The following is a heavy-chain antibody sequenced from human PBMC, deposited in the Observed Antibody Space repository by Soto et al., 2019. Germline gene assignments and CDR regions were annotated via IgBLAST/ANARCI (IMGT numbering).Heavy chain of an antibody. CDR3: AQTHYDYTQASPYGAFDI. Sequence: VSGPTLVNPTQTLTLTCTFSGFSLSISGVGVGWIRQPPGKALEWLALIYWDDDKRYSPSLKSRLTITKDTSKNQVVLTMTNMHPVDTATFYCAQTHYDYTQASPYGAFDIWGQGTMVTVSS. CDR2: IYWDDDK. CDR1: GFSLSISGVG. J-gene: IGHJ3*02. D-gene: IGHD3-16*01. V-gene: IGHV2-5*02.